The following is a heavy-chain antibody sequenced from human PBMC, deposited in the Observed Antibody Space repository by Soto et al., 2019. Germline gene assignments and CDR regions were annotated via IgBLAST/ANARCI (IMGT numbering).Heavy chain of an antibody. CDR3: ARAVLLTRFGGNSPLHY. CDR2: TYYRSKWYN. CDR1: VDSLSINSAA. D-gene: IGHD3-10*02. J-gene: IGHJ4*02. Sequence: SQTLSLTCAISVDSLSINSAAWNWIRQSPSRCLEWLGRTYYRSKWYNDYAVSVKSRITINPDTSKNQFSLQLNSVTPEDTAVYYCARAVLLTRFGGNSPLHYWGQGTLVTVSS. V-gene: IGHV6-1*01.